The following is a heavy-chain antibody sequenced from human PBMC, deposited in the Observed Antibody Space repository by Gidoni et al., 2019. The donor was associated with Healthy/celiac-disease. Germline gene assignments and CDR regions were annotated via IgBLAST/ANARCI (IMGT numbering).Heavy chain of an antibody. CDR1: GGSFRGYY. Sequence: QVQLQQWGAGLLKPSETLSLTCAVYGGSFRGYYWSWIRQPPGKGLEWIGEINHSGSTNYNPSLKSRVTISVDTSKNQFSLKLSSVTAADTAVYYCARAGYYYYYYYMDVWGKGTTVTVSS. CDR2: INHSGST. CDR3: ARAGYYYYYYYMDV. J-gene: IGHJ6*03. V-gene: IGHV4-34*01. D-gene: IGHD3-10*01.